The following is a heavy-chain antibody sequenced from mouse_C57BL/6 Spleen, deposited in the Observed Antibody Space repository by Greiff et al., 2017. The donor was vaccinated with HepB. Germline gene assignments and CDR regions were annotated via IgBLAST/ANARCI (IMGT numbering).Heavy chain of an antibody. V-gene: IGHV3-8*01. CDR2: ISYSGST. Sequence: EVKLLESGPGLAKPSQTLSLTCSVTGYSITSDYWNWIRKFPGNKLEYMGYISYSGSTYYNPSLKSRISITRDTSKNQYYLQLNSVTTEDTATYYCARHPYYYGSSYGYFDVWGTGTTVTVSS. CDR3: ARHPYYYGSSYGYFDV. CDR1: GYSITSDY. J-gene: IGHJ1*03. D-gene: IGHD1-1*01.